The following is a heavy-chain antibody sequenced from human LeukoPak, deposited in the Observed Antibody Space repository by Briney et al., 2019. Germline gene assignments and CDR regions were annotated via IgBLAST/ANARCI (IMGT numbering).Heavy chain of an antibody. J-gene: IGHJ3*02. V-gene: IGHV3-33*01. Sequence: PGGSLRLSCAASGFTFSSYGMHWVRQAPGKGLEWVAVIWYDGSNKYYSDSVKGRFTISRDNSKNTLYLQMNSLRAEDTAVYYCARGAVGIDIWGQGTMVTVSS. CDR3: ARGAVGIDI. CDR1: GFTFSSYG. D-gene: IGHD1-1*01. CDR2: IWYDGSNK.